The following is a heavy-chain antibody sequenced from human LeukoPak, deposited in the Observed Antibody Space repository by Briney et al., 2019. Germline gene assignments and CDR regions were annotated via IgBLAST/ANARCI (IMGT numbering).Heavy chain of an antibody. D-gene: IGHD3-22*01. CDR3: ARDGYHDSSGYFRFDY. CDR1: GFTFSSYW. Sequence: GSLRLSCAASGFTFSSYWMHWVRQTPGKGLVWVSRINTDGSTTTYADSVKGRFTISRDNAKNTLYLQMNSLRAEDTAVYYCARDGYHDSSGYFRFDYWGQGTLVTVPS. CDR2: INTDGSTT. J-gene: IGHJ4*02. V-gene: IGHV3-74*01.